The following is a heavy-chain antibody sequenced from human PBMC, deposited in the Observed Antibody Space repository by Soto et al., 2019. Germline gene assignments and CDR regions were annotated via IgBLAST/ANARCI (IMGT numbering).Heavy chain of an antibody. CDR1: TLTVSLYG. CDR2: ISNDGGTQ. D-gene: IGHD3-3*01. CDR3: ARDIWSGNYKWFGS. J-gene: IGHJ5*01. V-gene: IGHV3-30*03. Sequence: PGGALRLSCAASTLTVSLYGIQWVRQAPGKGLDWVAFISNDGGTQYYADSVKGRFSISRDNSMNTVDLHMNSLRAEDTAIYYCARDIWSGNYKWFGSWGQGTLVTVSS.